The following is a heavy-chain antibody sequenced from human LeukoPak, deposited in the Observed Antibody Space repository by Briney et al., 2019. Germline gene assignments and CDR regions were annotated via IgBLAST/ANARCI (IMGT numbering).Heavy chain of an antibody. D-gene: IGHD2-15*01. V-gene: IGHV3-15*01. Sequence: PGGSLRLSCAASGFTFSNAWMSWVRQAPGKGLEWVGRIKSKTDGGTTDYAAPVKGRFTISRDDSKNTLYLQMNSLKTEDTAVYYCTTEIVVVVAATNAGTDHWGQGTLVTVSS. CDR2: IKSKTDGGTT. J-gene: IGHJ4*02. CDR1: GFTFSNAW. CDR3: TTEIVVVVAATNAGTDH.